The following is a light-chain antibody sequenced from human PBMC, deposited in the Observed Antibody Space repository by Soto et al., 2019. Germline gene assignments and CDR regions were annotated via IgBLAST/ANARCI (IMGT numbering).Light chain of an antibody. CDR3: LQTYSTPRT. Sequence: DIHMTQSPSSLSASVGDRVTFTCRPSRRITNYLNWYQVKPGKAPKLLIYDASTLYTGVPSRFSGTRSGSDFTLTISSLQPEDFATYYCLQTYSTPRTFDQGTEVTVK. CDR2: DAS. V-gene: IGKV1-39*01. CDR1: RRITNY. J-gene: IGKJ1*01.